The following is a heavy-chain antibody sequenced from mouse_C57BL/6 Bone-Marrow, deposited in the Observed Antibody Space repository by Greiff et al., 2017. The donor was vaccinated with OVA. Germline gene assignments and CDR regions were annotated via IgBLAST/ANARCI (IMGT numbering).Heavy chain of an antibody. J-gene: IGHJ3*01. CDR1: GYAFTNYL. V-gene: IGHV1-54*01. D-gene: IGHD2-4*01. CDR2: INPGSGGT. CDR3: ARLYYEYDGFAY. Sequence: VQLQQSGAELVRPGTSVKVSCKASGYAFTNYLIEWVKQRPGQGLEWIGVINPGSGGTNYNEKFKGKATLTADKSSSTAYMQLSSLTSEDSAVYFCARLYYEYDGFAYRGEEALGTVSA.